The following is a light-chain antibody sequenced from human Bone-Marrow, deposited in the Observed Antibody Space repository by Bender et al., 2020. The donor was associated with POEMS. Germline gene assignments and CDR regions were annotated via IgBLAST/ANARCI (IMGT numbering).Light chain of an antibody. Sequence: QSALTQPASVSGSPGQSITISCIGTSSDVGGYDYVSWYQQHPGKAPKLIIYGYNNRPSGVPDRFSGSKSGTSASLAITGLQAEDEGDYYCQSYDNSLGGWVFGGGTKLTVL. CDR1: SSDVGGYDY. CDR3: QSYDNSLGGWV. CDR2: GYN. V-gene: IGLV2-14*03. J-gene: IGLJ3*02.